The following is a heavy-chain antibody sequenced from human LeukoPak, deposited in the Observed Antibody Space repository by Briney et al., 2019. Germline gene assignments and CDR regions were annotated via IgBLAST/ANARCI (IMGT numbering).Heavy chain of an antibody. D-gene: IGHD3-22*01. J-gene: IGHJ3*02. CDR2: IRSSGTTI. CDR1: GFTFSYYS. V-gene: IGHV3-48*02. CDR3: AKDSNYYDSTAFDI. Sequence: PGGSLRLSCAASGFTFSYYSMNWVRQAPGKGLEWVAYIRSSGTTIFYADSVKGRFTISRDSAKNSLYLQMNSLRDEDTAVYYCAKDSNYYDSTAFDIWGQGTMVTVAS.